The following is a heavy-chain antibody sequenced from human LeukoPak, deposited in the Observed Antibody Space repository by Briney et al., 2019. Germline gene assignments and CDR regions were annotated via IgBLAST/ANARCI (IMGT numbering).Heavy chain of an antibody. Sequence: GGSLRLSCTASGFTFGDYAMSWFRQAPGKGLEWVGFIRSKAYGGTTEYAASVKGRFTISRDDSKSIAYLQMNSLKTEDTVVYYCTRDKGKQLGQNFDYWGQGTLVTVSS. D-gene: IGHD6-6*01. CDR2: IRSKAYGGTT. J-gene: IGHJ4*02. CDR3: TRDKGKQLGQNFDY. V-gene: IGHV3-49*03. CDR1: GFTFGDYA.